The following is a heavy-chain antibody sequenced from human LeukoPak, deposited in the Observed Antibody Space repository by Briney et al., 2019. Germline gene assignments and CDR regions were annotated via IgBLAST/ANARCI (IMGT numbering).Heavy chain of an antibody. Sequence: GGSLRLSCAASGFTFSSYAMSWVRQAPGKGLEWVSAISGSGGSTYYADSVKGRFTISRDNSKNTLYLQMNSLRAEDTAVYYWAKVPTRGYYYGMDVWGQGTTVTVSS. CDR1: GFTFSSYA. J-gene: IGHJ6*02. CDR2: ISGSGGST. CDR3: AKVPTRGYYYGMDV. V-gene: IGHV3-23*01.